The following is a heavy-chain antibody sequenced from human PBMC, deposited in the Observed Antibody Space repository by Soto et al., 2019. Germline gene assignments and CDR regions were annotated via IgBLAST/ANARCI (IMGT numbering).Heavy chain of an antibody. CDR3: ATIIIPAATNFD. J-gene: IGHJ4*02. D-gene: IGHD2-2*01. CDR1: GITFTAYA. Sequence: GSLRLSCAASGITFTAYAMSWVRQAPGKGLEWVSSISGSGGSTYYADSVKGRLTISRDNSKNTLYLQMNSLRAEDTAVYYCATIIIPAATNFDWGQGTLVTVSS. CDR2: ISGSGGST. V-gene: IGHV3-23*01.